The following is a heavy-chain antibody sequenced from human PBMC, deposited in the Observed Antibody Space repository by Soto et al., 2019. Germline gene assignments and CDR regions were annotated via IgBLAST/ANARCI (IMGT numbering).Heavy chain of an antibody. J-gene: IGHJ4*02. V-gene: IGHV4-30-2*01. CDR3: TSGPIAAAGFDY. CDR1: GGSISSGGYS. Sequence: SETLSLTCAVSGGSISSGGYSWRCVRQPPGKGLEWIGYIYRSGSTYYNPSLKSRVTISVDRSKNQFSLKLSSVTAADTAVYYCTSGPIAAAGFDYWGQGTLVTVSS. CDR2: IYRSGST. D-gene: IGHD6-13*01.